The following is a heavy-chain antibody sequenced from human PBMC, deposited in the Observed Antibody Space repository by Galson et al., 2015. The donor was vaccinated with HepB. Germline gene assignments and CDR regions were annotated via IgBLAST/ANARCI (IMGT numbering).Heavy chain of an antibody. CDR2: INPNSGGT. J-gene: IGHJ4*02. D-gene: IGHD6-13*01. V-gene: IGHV1-2*04. CDR1: GYTFTGYY. Sequence: SVKVSCKASGYTFTGYYMHWVRQAPGQGLEWMGWINPNSGGTNYAQKFQGWVTMTRDTSISTAYMELSRLRSDDTAVYYCARDLYSSNFGALGYWGQGTLVTVSS. CDR3: ARDLYSSNFGALGY.